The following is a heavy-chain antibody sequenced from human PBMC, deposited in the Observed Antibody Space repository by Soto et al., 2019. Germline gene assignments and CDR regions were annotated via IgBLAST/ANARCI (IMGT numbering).Heavy chain of an antibody. CDR1: GGSISSYY. J-gene: IGHJ4*02. V-gene: IGHV4-59*01. D-gene: IGHD3-22*01. CDR2: IYYSGST. CDR3: ARSFLDYYDSSGYYDY. Sequence: SETLSLTCTVSGGSISSYYWSWIRQPPGKGLEWIGYIYYSGSTNYNPSLKSRVTISVDTSKNQFSLKLSSVTAADTAVYYCARSFLDYYDSSGYYDYCGQGTLVPVSS.